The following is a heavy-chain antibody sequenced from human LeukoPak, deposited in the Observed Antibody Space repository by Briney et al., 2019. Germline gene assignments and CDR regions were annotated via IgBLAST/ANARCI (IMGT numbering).Heavy chain of an antibody. CDR2: IYYSGRT. V-gene: IGHV4-30-4*08. Sequence: SQTLSLTCTVSGGSISSGDYYWSWLRQPPGKGLEWIGYIYYSGRTYYHPSLKSRVTISVDTSKNQFSLKLSSVAAADTAVYYCARERIIITFGGVIVSGNWFDPWGQGTLVTVSS. D-gene: IGHD3-16*02. J-gene: IGHJ5*02. CDR1: GGSISSGDYY. CDR3: ARERIIITFGGVIVSGNWFDP.